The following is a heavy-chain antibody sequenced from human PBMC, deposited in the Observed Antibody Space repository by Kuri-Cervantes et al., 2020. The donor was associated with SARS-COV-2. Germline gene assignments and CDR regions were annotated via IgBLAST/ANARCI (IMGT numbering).Heavy chain of an antibody. CDR3: ARERWGAMVVLGDS. V-gene: IGHV3-48*03. Sequence: GESLKISCEGFGISVITSEMNWVRQAPGKGLEWVSYISSTSDGSIYYADSVKGRFTISRDNAKNSLYLQMDNLRAEDTAVYYCARERWGAMVVLGDSWGQGTLVTVSS. CDR2: ISSTSDGSI. D-gene: IGHD3-22*01. CDR1: GISVITSE. J-gene: IGHJ5*01.